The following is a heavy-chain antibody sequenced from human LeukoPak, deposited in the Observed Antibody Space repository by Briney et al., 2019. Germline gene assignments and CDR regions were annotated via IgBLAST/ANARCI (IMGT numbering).Heavy chain of an antibody. CDR1: GFTFSSYW. CDR2: IKQDGSEK. Sequence: GGSLRLSCAASGFTFSSYWMSWVRQAPGKGLEWVANIKQDGSEKYYVDSVKGRFTISRDNAKNSLYLQMNSLRAEDTAVYYCARDGIAAAGPPHTDYWGQGTLVTVSS. V-gene: IGHV3-7*01. CDR3: ARDGIAAAGPPHTDY. J-gene: IGHJ4*02. D-gene: IGHD6-13*01.